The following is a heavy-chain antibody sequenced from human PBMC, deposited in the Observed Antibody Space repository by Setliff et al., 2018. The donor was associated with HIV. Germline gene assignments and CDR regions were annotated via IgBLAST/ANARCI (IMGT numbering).Heavy chain of an antibody. D-gene: IGHD2-21*02. CDR3: ARGVPLLPPHN. J-gene: IGHJ4*02. V-gene: IGHV4-59*01. CDR1: DGSFSSDY. CDR2: IYYSGST. Sequence: PSETLSLTCTVSDGSFSSDYWTWIRQTPGKGLEWIGYIYYSGSTKYNPSLTSRVTISVDTSKNQFSVRLSSVSAADTAVYFCARGVPLLPPHNWGQGTLVTVSS.